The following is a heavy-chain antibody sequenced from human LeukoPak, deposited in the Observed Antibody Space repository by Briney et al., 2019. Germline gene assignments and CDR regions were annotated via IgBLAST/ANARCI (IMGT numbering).Heavy chain of an antibody. CDR3: ANSGIAVAGFFDY. CDR2: IKQDGSEK. D-gene: IGHD6-19*01. J-gene: IGHJ4*02. Sequence: GGSLRLSCAASGFTFSSYWMSWVRQAPGKGLEWVANIKQDGSEKYYVDSVKGRFTISRDNAKNSLYLQMNSLRAEDTAVYYCANSGIAVAGFFDYWGQGTLVTVSS. V-gene: IGHV3-7*01. CDR1: GFTFSSYW.